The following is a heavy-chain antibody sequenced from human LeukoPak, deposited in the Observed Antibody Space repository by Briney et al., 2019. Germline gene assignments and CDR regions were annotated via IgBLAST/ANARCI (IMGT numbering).Heavy chain of an antibody. CDR2: INPNSGGT. J-gene: IGHJ4*02. CDR1: GYTFTGYY. V-gene: IGHV1-2*02. Sequence: ASVKVSCKASGYTFTGYYMHWVRQAPGQGLEWMGWINPNSGGTNYAQKLQGRVTMTTDTSTSTAYMELRSLRSDDTAVYYCARAPYCSGGSCSSYFDYWGQGTLVTVSS. CDR3: ARAPYCSGGSCSSYFDY. D-gene: IGHD2-15*01.